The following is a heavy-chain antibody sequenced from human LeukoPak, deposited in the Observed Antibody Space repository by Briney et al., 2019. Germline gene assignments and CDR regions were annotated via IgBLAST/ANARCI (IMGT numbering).Heavy chain of an antibody. V-gene: IGHV1-18*01. CDR1: GYTFTSYD. CDR3: ARGGGSSRVGLDN. J-gene: IGHJ4*02. CDR2: ISGYNSNT. Sequence: ASVKVSCKASGYTFTSYDISWVRQAPGQGLEWMGWISGYNSNTNYAQKFHGRVTTTTDTSTSTAYTELRSLRPDDTAVYYCARGGGSSRVGLDNWGQGTLVTVSS. D-gene: IGHD6-6*01.